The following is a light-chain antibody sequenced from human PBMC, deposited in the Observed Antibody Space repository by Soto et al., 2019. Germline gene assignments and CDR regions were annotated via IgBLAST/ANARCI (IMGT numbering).Light chain of an antibody. V-gene: IGKV3-11*01. J-gene: IGKJ4*01. CDR3: QQRSSWPLT. CDR2: DAS. CDR1: QGVSRF. Sequence: EIVLTQSPGTLSLSPGERATLSCRASQGVSRFLAWYQQKPGQAPRLLIYDASNRATGIPARFSGSGSGTDFTLAISSLEPEDFAVYYCQQRSSWPLTFGGGTKVEIK.